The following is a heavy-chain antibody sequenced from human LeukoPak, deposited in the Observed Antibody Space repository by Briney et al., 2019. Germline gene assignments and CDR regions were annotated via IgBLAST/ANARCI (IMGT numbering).Heavy chain of an antibody. Sequence: PGGSLRLSCAASGFTFSSYAMSWVRQAPGKGLEWVSAISGSGGSTYYADSVKGRFTISRDNAKNSLYLQMNSLTVEDTSIFYCARSGSAGSVDSWGQGTLVTVSS. D-gene: IGHD3-10*01. J-gene: IGHJ4*02. CDR2: ISGSGGST. CDR1: GFTFSSYA. V-gene: IGHV3-23*01. CDR3: ARSGSAGSVDS.